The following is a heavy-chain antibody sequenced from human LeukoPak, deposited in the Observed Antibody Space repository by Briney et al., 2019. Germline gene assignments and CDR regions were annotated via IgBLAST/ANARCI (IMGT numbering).Heavy chain of an antibody. CDR1: GYTFNSYY. CDR3: ARGLGRTAMVTRGEVRFDY. V-gene: IGHV1-8*01. D-gene: IGHD5-18*01. Sequence: GVSVTVPCKACGYTFNSYYIIWVRQATAQGREWMGWMNPNRGNTRYAQKSQGRVSLARNTSISTAYMELSSLRSEDAAVYYCARGLGRTAMVTRGEVRFDYWGQGTLVTVSS. J-gene: IGHJ4*02. CDR2: MNPNRGNT.